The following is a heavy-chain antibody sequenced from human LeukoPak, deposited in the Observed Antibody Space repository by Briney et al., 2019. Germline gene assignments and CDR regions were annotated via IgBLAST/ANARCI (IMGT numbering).Heavy chain of an antibody. CDR1: GVSISSGGYS. V-gene: IGHV4-30-2*01. D-gene: IGHD3-10*01. Sequence: KASETLSLTCAVSGVSISSGGYSWSWIRQPPGKGLEWIGYIYHSGSTYYNPSLKSRVTISVDRSKNQFSLKLSSVTAADTAVYYCARTDITMVRGRRVASAFDIWGQGTMVTVSS. CDR3: ARTDITMVRGRRVASAFDI. J-gene: IGHJ3*02. CDR2: IYHSGST.